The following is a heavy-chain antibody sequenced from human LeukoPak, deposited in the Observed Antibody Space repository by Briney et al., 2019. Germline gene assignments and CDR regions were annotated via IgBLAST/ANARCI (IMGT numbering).Heavy chain of an antibody. CDR2: TYYRSKWYN. Sequence: SQTLSLTCAISGDSVSSNSAAWHWSRQSPSRGLEWLGRTYYRSKWYNDYAVSVKSRITINPDTSENQFSLQLNSVTPEDTAVYYCASGPLYSYGMDVWGKGTTVTVSS. V-gene: IGHV6-1*01. CDR3: ASGPLYSYGMDV. J-gene: IGHJ6*04. D-gene: IGHD3-10*01. CDR1: GDSVSSNSAA.